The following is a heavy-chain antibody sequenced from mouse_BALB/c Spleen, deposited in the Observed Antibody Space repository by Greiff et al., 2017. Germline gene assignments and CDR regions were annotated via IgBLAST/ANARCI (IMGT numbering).Heavy chain of an antibody. D-gene: IGHD2-1*01. V-gene: IGHV5-6-5*01. Sequence: EVHLVESGGGLVKPGGSLKLSCAASGFTFSSYAMSWVRQTPEKRLEWVASISSGGSTYYPDSVKGRFTISRDNARNILYLQMSSLRSEDTAMYYCARGGDGNYGAYWGQGTLVTVSA. J-gene: IGHJ3*01. CDR3: ARGGDGNYGAY. CDR1: GFTFSSYA. CDR2: ISSGGST.